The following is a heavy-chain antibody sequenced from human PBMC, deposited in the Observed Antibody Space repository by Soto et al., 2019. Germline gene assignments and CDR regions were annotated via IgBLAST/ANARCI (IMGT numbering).Heavy chain of an antibody. D-gene: IGHD6-6*01. CDR3: ARGRYSSSSNWFDP. CDR2: IYYSGST. CDR1: GGSISSGGYY. J-gene: IGHJ5*02. V-gene: IGHV4-31*03. Sequence: QVQLQESGPGLVKPSQTLSLTCTVSGGSISSGGYYWSWIHHHPGKGLEWIGYIYYSGSTYYNPSLKSRVTIAVDTSKNQFSLKLRSVTAADTAVYYCARGRYSSSSNWFDPWGQGTLVTVSS.